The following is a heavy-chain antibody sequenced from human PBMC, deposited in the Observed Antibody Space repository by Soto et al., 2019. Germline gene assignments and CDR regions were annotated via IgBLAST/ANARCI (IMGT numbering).Heavy chain of an antibody. D-gene: IGHD1-26*01. CDR2: IHRDGVT. CDR1: GGSTSSSDW. Sequence: QVHLQESGPGLVKPSETRSLTCAISGGSTSSSDWWTWVRQPPGEGLEWIGEIHRDGVTNYNSSLKSRLTISLDQSRNQFSLSLTSVTAADAAVYFCAGRPEIHPRWGQGILVPVSS. V-gene: IGHV4-4*02. J-gene: IGHJ4*02. CDR3: AGRPEIHPR.